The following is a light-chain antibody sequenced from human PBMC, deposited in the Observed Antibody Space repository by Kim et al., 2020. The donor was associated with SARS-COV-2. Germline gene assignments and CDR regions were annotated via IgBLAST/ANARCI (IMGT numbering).Light chain of an antibody. Sequence: QLVLTQSPSASASLGASVKLTCTLSSGHKTYAIAWHQQQPEKGPRYLMSLKSDGSPTKGDGIPDRFSGSSAGAERYLTISSLQSEDEADYYCQTWDTDIPVFGGGTKLTVL. CDR3: QTWDTDIPV. CDR1: SGHKTYA. J-gene: IGLJ2*01. CDR2: LKSDGSP. V-gene: IGLV4-69*01.